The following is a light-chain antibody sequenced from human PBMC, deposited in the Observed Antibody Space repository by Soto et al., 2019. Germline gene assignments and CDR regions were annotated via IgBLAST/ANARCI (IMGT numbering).Light chain of an antibody. CDR1: ETINKN. CDR2: GAS. CDR3: QHTFNSPPWT. V-gene: IGKV1-39*01. Sequence: DIQMTQSPSSLSASVGDRVTITCRASETINKNLNWYQQKPGQAPRVLISGASNLQSGVPSRFSGSGSGTDFTLTISSLQSEDFASYFCQHTFNSPPWTFGQGTKVEVK. J-gene: IGKJ1*01.